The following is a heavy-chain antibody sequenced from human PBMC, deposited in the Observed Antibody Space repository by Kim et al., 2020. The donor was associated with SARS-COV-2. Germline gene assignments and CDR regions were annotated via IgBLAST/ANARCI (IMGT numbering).Heavy chain of an antibody. Sequence: GGSLRLSCAASGFTFSDYYMSWIRQAPGKGLEWVSYISSSGSTIYYADSVKGRFTISRDNAKNSLYLQMNSLRAEDTAVYYCASLPTDIAVAGTVYWGQGTLVTVSS. CDR2: ISSSGSTI. J-gene: IGHJ4*02. D-gene: IGHD6-19*01. CDR1: GFTFSDYY. V-gene: IGHV3-11*04. CDR3: ASLPTDIAVAGTVY.